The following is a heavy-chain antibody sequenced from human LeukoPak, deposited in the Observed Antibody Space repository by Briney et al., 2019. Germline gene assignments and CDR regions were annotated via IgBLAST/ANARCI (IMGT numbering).Heavy chain of an antibody. CDR3: TTDEDYYDSSTNFDY. V-gene: IGHV3-15*07. D-gene: IGHD3-22*01. Sequence: GGSLRLSCAASGFTFSNNWMHWVRQAPGKGLEWVGRIKSKTDGGTTDYAAPVKGRFTISRDDSKNTLYLQMNSLKTEDTAVYYCTTDEDYYDSSTNFDYWGQGTLVTVSS. CDR1: GFTFSNNW. CDR2: IKSKTDGGTT. J-gene: IGHJ4*02.